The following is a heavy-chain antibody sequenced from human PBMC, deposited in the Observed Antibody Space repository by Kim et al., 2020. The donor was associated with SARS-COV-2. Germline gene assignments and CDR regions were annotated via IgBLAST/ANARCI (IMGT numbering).Heavy chain of an antibody. J-gene: IGHJ4*02. Sequence: GGSLRLSCAASGLTFSSHWMHWVRQAPGKGLVWVSRINSDGSSTSHADSVKGRFTISRDNAKNTLYLQMNSLRDEDTAVYYCARRAYSSGWWYYEYWGQGILVTVSS. CDR3: ARRAYSSGWWYYEY. V-gene: IGHV3-74*01. CDR2: INSDGSST. CDR1: GLTFSSHW. D-gene: IGHD6-19*01.